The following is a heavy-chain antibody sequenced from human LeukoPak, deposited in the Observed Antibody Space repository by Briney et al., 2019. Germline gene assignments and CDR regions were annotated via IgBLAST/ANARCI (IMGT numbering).Heavy chain of an antibody. CDR1: GYTFTSYY. J-gene: IGHJ5*02. Sequence: GASVKVSCKASGYTFTSYYMHWVRQAPGQGLEWMGIINPSGGSTSYAQKFQGRVTMTRDMSTSTVYMELSSLRSEDTAVYYCARDDRPVSSSEDYGDYVSWFDPWGQGTLVTVSS. D-gene: IGHD4-17*01. V-gene: IGHV1-46*01. CDR2: INPSGGST. CDR3: ARDDRPVSSSEDYGDYVSWFDP.